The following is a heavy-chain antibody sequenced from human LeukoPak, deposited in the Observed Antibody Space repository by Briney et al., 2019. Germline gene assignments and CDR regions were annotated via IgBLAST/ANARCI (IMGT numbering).Heavy chain of an antibody. V-gene: IGHV3-21*01. CDR2: ISSSSSYI. CDR3: ARGDYYGSGTPGY. D-gene: IGHD3-10*01. Sequence: GGSLRLSCAASGFTFSSYSMNWVRHAPGKGLEWDSSISSSSSYIYYAGSVKGRFTISRDNAKNSLYLQINSLRAEDTAVYYCARGDYYGSGTPGYWGQGTLVTVSS. J-gene: IGHJ4*02. CDR1: GFTFSSYS.